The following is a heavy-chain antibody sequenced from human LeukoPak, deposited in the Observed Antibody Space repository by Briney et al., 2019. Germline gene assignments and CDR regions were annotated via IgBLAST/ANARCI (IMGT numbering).Heavy chain of an antibody. CDR3: ARMGGRSTMIVVVDPYYDY. CDR2: INHGGST. Sequence: SETLSLTCAVYGGSFSGYYWSWIRQPPGKGLEWIGEINHGGSTNYNPSLKSRVTISVDTSKNQFSLKLSSVTAADTAVYYCARMGGRSTMIVVVDPYYDYWGQGTLVTVSS. V-gene: IGHV4-34*01. J-gene: IGHJ4*02. D-gene: IGHD3-22*01. CDR1: GGSFSGYY.